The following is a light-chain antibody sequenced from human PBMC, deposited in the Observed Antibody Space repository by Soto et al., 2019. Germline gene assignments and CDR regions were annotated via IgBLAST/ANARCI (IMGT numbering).Light chain of an antibody. CDR2: AAS. J-gene: IGKJ4*01. Sequence: EIVLTQSPGTLSLSPGERATLSCRASQSVSSSYLAWYQQKPGQAPRLLIYAASSRATGIPDRFSGSGSGTYFTLIIIRLEPEDSTVYYGHLFRSSPLTFGRETKVEIK. V-gene: IGKV3-20*01. CDR1: QSVSSSY. CDR3: HLFRSSPLT.